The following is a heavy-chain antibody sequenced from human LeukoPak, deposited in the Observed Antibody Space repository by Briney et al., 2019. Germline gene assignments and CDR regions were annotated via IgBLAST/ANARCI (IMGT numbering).Heavy chain of an antibody. CDR3: ARNRSLAY. V-gene: IGHV3-7*01. CDR2: INQDGSEK. Sequence: PGGSLRLSCVASGFTFSSYWMSWIRQAPGKGLEWVANINQDGSEKYYVDSVKGRFTISRDNAKNSLYLQMNSLRAEETAVYYCARNRSLAYWGQGTLVTVSS. J-gene: IGHJ4*02. D-gene: IGHD3-3*02. CDR1: GFTFSSYW.